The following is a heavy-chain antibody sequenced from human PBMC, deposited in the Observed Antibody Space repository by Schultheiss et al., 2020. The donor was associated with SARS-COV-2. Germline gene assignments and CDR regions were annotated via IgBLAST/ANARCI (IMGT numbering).Heavy chain of an antibody. J-gene: IGHJ5*02. Sequence: SETLSLTCTVSGGSISSYYWSWIRQPAGKGLEWIGRIFPSGSTYYNPSLNSRVTISVDTSKNQFSLKLSSVTAADTAVYYCARHSSSSFHWFDPWGQGTLVTVSS. V-gene: IGHV4-4*07. CDR2: IFPSGST. CDR3: ARHSSSSFHWFDP. D-gene: IGHD6-6*01. CDR1: GGSISSYY.